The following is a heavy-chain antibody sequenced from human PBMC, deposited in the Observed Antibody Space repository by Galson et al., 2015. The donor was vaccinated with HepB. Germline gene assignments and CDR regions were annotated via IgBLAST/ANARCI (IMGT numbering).Heavy chain of an antibody. CDR1: GDTFSTYG. CDR2: ISTYNGNT. D-gene: IGHD6-19*01. J-gene: IGHJ5*02. CDR3: ARLTGGTGWSNWFDP. Sequence: SVKVSCKASGDTFSTYGISWVRQGPGRGLEWVGWISTYNGNTYYRENLQGRVTITADTSTNTAYMELRSLRSDDTAVYYCARLTGGTGWSNWFDPWGQGTLVTVSS. V-gene: IGHV1-18*01.